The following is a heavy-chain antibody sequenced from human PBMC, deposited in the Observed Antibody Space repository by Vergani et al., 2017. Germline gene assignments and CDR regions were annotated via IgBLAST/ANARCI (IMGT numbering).Heavy chain of an antibody. CDR1: GFTFSSYW. V-gene: IGHV3-7*03. Sequence: EVQLVESGGGLVQPGGSLRLSCAASGFTFSSYWMSWVRQAPGKGLEWVANIKQDGSEKYYVDSVKGRFTISRDNAKKSLYLQMNSLRVEDTAVYYCARDRGTVSPHADAFDIWGQGTMVTVSS. CDR3: ARDRGTVSPHADAFDI. D-gene: IGHD1-7*01. CDR2: IKQDGSEK. J-gene: IGHJ3*02.